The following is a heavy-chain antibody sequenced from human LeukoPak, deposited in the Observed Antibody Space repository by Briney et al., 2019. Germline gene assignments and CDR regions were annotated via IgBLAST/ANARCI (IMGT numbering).Heavy chain of an antibody. CDR3: ARGYCSGGSCYSRRYYYYMDV. CDR1: GGSFSGYY. Sequence: PSETPSLTCAVYGGSFSGYYWSWIRQPPGKGLEWIGEINHSGSTNYNPSLKSRVTISVDTSKNQFSLKLSSVTAADTAVYYCARGYCSGGSCYSRRYYYYMDVWGKGTTVTVSS. D-gene: IGHD2-15*01. CDR2: INHSGST. V-gene: IGHV4-34*01. J-gene: IGHJ6*03.